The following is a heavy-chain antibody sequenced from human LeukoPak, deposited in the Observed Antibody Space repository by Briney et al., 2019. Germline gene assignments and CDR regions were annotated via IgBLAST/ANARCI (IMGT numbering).Heavy chain of an antibody. CDR1: GFTVSSNY. CDR3: ARGPGYYDSSGYHPYYFDY. J-gene: IGHJ4*02. CDR2: IYSGGST. D-gene: IGHD3-22*01. Sequence: GGSLRLSCAASGFTVSSNYMSWVRQAPGKGLEWVSVIYSGGSTYYADSVKGRFTISRDNSKNTLYLQMNSLRAEDTAVYYCARGPGYYDSSGYHPYYFDYWGQGTLVTVSS. V-gene: IGHV3-53*01.